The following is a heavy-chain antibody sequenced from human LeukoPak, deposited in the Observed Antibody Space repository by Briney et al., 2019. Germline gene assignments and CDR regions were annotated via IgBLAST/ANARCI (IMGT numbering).Heavy chain of an antibody. D-gene: IGHD6-13*01. CDR3: ARDLYSSSWYGGDAFDI. CDR2: IYYSGST. J-gene: IGHJ3*02. CDR1: GGSISSGDYY. V-gene: IGHV4-30-4*01. Sequence: SETLSLTCTVSGGSISSGDYYWSWIRQPPGEGLEWIGYIYYSGSTYYNPSLKSRVTISVDTSKNQFSLKLSSVTAADTAVYYCARDLYSSSWYGGDAFDIWGQGTMVTVSS.